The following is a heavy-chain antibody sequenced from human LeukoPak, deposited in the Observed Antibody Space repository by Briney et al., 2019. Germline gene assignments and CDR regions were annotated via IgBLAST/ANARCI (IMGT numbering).Heavy chain of an antibody. V-gene: IGHV3-23*01. Sequence: PGGSLRLSCAASDFTFSTYWMSWVRQAPGKGLEWVSAISGSGGSTYYADSVKGRFTISRDDSKNTLYLQMNSLRAEDTAVYYCAKEARGITMIVVVDFDYWGQGTLVTVSS. CDR3: AKEARGITMIVVVDFDY. CDR1: DFTFSTYW. J-gene: IGHJ4*02. D-gene: IGHD3-22*01. CDR2: ISGSGGST.